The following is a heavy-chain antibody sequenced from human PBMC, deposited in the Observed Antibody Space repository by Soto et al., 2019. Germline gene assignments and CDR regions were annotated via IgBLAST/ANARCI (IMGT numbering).Heavy chain of an antibody. D-gene: IGHD2-2*01. Sequence: SQTRSLTCAISGDSVSRNSAAWNWIRQSPSRGLEWLGRTYYRSKWYNDYAVSVKSRITINPDTSKNQFSLQLNSVTPEDTAVYYCARGATVLVPAKEIYYYYGMDVWGQGTTVTVSS. V-gene: IGHV6-1*01. CDR2: TYYRSKWYN. CDR3: ARGATVLVPAKEIYYYYGMDV. CDR1: GDSVSRNSAA. J-gene: IGHJ6*02.